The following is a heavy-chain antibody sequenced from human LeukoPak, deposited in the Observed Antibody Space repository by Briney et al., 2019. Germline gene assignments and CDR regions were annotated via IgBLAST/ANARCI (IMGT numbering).Heavy chain of an antibody. CDR2: IYSGGST. Sequence: GGSLRLSCAASGFTVSSNYMSWVRQAPGKGLEWVSGIYSGGSTYYADSVKGRFTISRDNSKNTLYLQMNSLRAEDTAVYYCARDHGSGWYLIGMDVWGQGTTVTVSS. D-gene: IGHD6-19*01. CDR3: ARDHGSGWYLIGMDV. V-gene: IGHV3-66*01. J-gene: IGHJ6*02. CDR1: GFTVSSNY.